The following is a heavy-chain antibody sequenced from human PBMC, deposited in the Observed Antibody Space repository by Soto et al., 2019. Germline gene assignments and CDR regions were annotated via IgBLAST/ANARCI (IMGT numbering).Heavy chain of an antibody. V-gene: IGHV4-34*01. CDR1: GGSFSGYY. D-gene: IGHD6-19*01. CDR2: INHSGST. CDR3: ARLLGKALDGTPTYNWFDP. Sequence: PSETLSLTCAVYGGSFSGYYWSWIRQPPGKGLEWIGEINHSGSTNYNPSLKSRVTISVDTSKNQFSLKLSSVTAADTAVYYCARLLGKALDGTPTYNWFDPWGQGTLVTVSS. J-gene: IGHJ5*02.